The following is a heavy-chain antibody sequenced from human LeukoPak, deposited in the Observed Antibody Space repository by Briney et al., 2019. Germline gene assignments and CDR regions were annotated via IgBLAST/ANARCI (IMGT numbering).Heavy chain of an antibody. CDR2: INHSGST. J-gene: IGHJ4*02. V-gene: IGHV4-34*01. D-gene: IGHD1-1*01. Sequence: SETLSLTCAVYGGSFSGYYWTWIRQPPGKGLEWIGEINHSGSTNYNPSLKSRVTISVDTSKNQFSLKLSSVTAADTAVYYCARVNWTVDSRGQGTLVTVSS. CDR1: GGSFSGYY. CDR3: ARVNWTVDS.